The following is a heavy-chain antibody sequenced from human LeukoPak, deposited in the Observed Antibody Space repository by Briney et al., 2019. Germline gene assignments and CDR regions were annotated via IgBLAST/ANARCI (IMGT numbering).Heavy chain of an antibody. Sequence: PGGSLRLSCTASGFTFGPYAMSWVRQAPGMGLEWIGFIRSKTYGGTPEYAASLKGIFTISRDDSKSIAYLQTNSLKVEDTAVYYCTRASWAGGLDYWGQGTLVTVSS. CDR3: TRASWAGGLDY. V-gene: IGHV3-49*04. CDR1: GFTFGPYA. CDR2: IRSKTYGGTP. J-gene: IGHJ4*02. D-gene: IGHD2-15*01.